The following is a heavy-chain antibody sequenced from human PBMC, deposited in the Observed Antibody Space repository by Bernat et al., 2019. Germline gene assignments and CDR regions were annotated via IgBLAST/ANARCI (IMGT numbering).Heavy chain of an antibody. V-gene: IGHV3-48*01. CDR2: ISSSSSTI. Sequence: EVQLVESGGGLVQPGGSLRLSCAASGFTFSSYSMNWVRQAPGKGLEWVSYISSSSSTIYYADSVKGRFTISRDNAKNSLYLQMNSLRAEDTAVYYCASEDRGTSYWGQGTLVTVSS. J-gene: IGHJ4*02. CDR1: GFTFSSYS. D-gene: IGHD3-16*01. CDR3: ASEDRGTSY.